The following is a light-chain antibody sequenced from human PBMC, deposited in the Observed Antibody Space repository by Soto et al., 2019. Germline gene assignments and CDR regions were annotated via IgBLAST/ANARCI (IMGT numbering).Light chain of an antibody. CDR2: GAS. CDR3: QQYHSWPHT. V-gene: IGKV3-15*01. J-gene: IGKJ2*01. CDR1: QSVTTN. Sequence: ETVLTQSPATLSVSLGERATFSCRASQSVTTNLAWYQQKPGQVPRLLIYGASTRATGIPARFSGSGSGTEFTLSISSLQSDDFAIYHCQQYHSWPHTFGQGTKLEIK.